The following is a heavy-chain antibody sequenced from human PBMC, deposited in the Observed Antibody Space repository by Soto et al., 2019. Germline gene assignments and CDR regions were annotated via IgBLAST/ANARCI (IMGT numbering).Heavy chain of an antibody. Sequence: EVQLVESGGGLVQPGGSLRLSCAGSGFTFSNYWMHWVRQAPGKGLEWVSRIDHDGPTDYADSVRGRFTISRDNAENTLSLQMNSLRPEDTAVSYCVRDSHGDYWGQGTLVTVSS. CDR2: IDHDGPT. CDR1: GFTFSNYW. CDR3: VRDSHGDY. V-gene: IGHV3-74*01. J-gene: IGHJ4*02.